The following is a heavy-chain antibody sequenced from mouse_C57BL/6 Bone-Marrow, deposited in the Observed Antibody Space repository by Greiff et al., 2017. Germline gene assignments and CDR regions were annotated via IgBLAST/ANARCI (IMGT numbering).Heavy chain of an antibody. D-gene: IGHD1-1*01. Sequence: EVQLQPSGAELVRPGASVKLSCTASGFNIKDDYMHWVKQRPEQGLEWIGWIDPENGDTEYASKFQGKATITADTSSNTAYLQLSSLTSEDTAVYYCLYYYRYYFDYWGQGTTLTVSS. CDR3: LYYYRYYFDY. CDR1: GFNIKDDY. CDR2: IDPENGDT. J-gene: IGHJ2*01. V-gene: IGHV14-4*01.